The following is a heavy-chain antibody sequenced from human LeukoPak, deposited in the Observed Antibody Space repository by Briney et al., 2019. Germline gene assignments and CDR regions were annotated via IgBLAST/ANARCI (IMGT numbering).Heavy chain of an antibody. Sequence: GASLRLSCAASGSTFSSYAMSWVRQAPGKGLEWVSAISGSGGSTYYADSVKGRFTISRDNSKNTLYLQMNSLRAEDTAVYYCAKFGRYFYYFDYWGQGSLVTVSS. D-gene: IGHD1-26*01. CDR2: ISGSGGST. V-gene: IGHV3-23*01. CDR3: AKFGRYFYYFDY. CDR1: GSTFSSYA. J-gene: IGHJ4*02.